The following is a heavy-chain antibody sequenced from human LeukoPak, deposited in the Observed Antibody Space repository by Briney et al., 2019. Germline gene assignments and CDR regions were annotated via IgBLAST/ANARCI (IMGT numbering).Heavy chain of an antibody. CDR1: GYTFTGYY. D-gene: IGHD6-13*01. V-gene: IGHV1-2*02. J-gene: IGHJ3*02. CDR3: ARCESRWQQLIGGFDAFDI. CDR2: INPNSGGT. Sequence: ASVKVSCKASGYTFTGYYIHWVRQAPGQGLEWMGWINPNSGGTNYAQKFQGRVTMTRDTSISTAYMELSRLRSDDTAVYYCARCESRWQQLIGGFDAFDIWGQGTMVTVSS.